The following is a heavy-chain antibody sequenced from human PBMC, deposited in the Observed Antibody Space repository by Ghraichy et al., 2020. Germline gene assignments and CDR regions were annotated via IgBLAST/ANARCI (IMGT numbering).Heavy chain of an antibody. CDR2: IELDGNEK. CDR1: GFTFNNYC. V-gene: IGHV3-7*03. J-gene: IGHJ4*02. Sequence: LSLTCAASGFTFNNYCMTWVRQAPGKGLEWVANIELDGNEKYYVDSVKGRFTISRDNAKKSLYLQMNSLRAEDTAVYYCARDVPFKAFDYWGLGTLVTVSS. CDR3: ARDVPFKAFDY.